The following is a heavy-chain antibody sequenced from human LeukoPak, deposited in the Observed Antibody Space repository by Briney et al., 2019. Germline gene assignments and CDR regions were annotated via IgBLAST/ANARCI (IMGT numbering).Heavy chain of an antibody. V-gene: IGHV1-2*02. Sequence: GASVKVSCKASGYTFTGYYMHWVRQAPGQGLEWMGWINPNSGGTNYAQKFQGRVTMTRDTSISTAYMELSRLRSDDTAVYYCARDRGRAVTAIPRYFDYWGQGTLVTVSS. J-gene: IGHJ4*02. CDR3: ARDRGRAVTAIPRYFDY. CDR1: GYTFTGYY. CDR2: INPNSGGT. D-gene: IGHD2-21*02.